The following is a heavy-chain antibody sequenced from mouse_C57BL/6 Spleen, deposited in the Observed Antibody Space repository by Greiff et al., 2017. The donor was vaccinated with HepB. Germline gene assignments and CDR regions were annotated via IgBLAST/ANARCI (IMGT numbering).Heavy chain of an antibody. CDR2: ISGGGGNT. Sequence: DVKLVESGGGLVKPGGSLKLSCAASGFTFSSYTMSWVRQTPEKRLEWVATISGGGGNTYYPDSVKGRFTISRDNAKNTLYLQMSSLRSEDTALYYCARQGENYDYDGDWYFDVWGTGTTVTVSS. J-gene: IGHJ1*03. CDR3: ARQGENYDYDGDWYFDV. D-gene: IGHD2-4*01. V-gene: IGHV5-9*01. CDR1: GFTFSSYT.